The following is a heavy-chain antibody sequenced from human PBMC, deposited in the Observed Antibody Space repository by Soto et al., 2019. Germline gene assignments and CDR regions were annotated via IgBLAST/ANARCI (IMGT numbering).Heavy chain of an antibody. V-gene: IGHV4-30-4*01. J-gene: IGHJ5*02. D-gene: IGHD2-2*01. CDR3: ARAGEDIVAVPALLPEVWFDP. CDR2: IYYSGST. Sequence: SETLSLTCTVSGGSISSGDYYWSWIRQPPGKGLEWIGYIYYSGSTYYNPSLESRVTISVDTSKNQFSLKLSSVTAADTAVYYCARAGEDIVAVPALLPEVWFDPWGQGTLVTVSS. CDR1: GGSISSGDYY.